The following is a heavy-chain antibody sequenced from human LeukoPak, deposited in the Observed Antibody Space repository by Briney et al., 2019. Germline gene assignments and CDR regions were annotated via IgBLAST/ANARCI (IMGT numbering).Heavy chain of an antibody. V-gene: IGHV3-23*01. J-gene: IGHJ4*02. CDR3: AKQWVDC. D-gene: IGHD1-26*01. CDR2: ISESGDTT. Sequence: GGSLRLSCAASGFTFSSYGMHWVRQAPGKGLEWVSSISESGDTTHYADSVKGRFTISRDNAQNTLYLQMNTLRAEDTALYYCAKQWVDCWGQGTLVTVSS. CDR1: GFTFSSYG.